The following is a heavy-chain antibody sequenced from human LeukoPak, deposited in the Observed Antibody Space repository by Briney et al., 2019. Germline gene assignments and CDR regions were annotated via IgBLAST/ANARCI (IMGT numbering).Heavy chain of an antibody. V-gene: IGHV3-21*01. Sequence: GGSLRLSCAASRFTFSSYSMNWVRQAPGKGLEWVSSISSSSSYIYYADSVKGRFTISRDNAKNSLCLQMNSLRAEDTAVYYCATSAAPFYWGQGTLVTVSS. CDR3: ATSAAPFY. CDR2: ISSSSSYI. D-gene: IGHD6-25*01. CDR1: RFTFSSYS. J-gene: IGHJ4*02.